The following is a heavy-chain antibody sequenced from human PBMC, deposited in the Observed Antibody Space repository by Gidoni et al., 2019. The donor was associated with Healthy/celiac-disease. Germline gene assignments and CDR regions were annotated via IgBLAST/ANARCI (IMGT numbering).Heavy chain of an antibody. J-gene: IGHJ4*02. CDR1: GFTFSSYA. Sequence: EVPLLESGGGLVQPGGSLRLSCSASGFTFSSYAMSWVRQAPGKGLEWVSAISGSGGSTYYADSVKGRFTISRDNSKNTLYLQMNSLRAEDTAVYYCAKDSRRVVAATCDYWGQGTLVTVSS. V-gene: IGHV3-23*01. CDR3: AKDSRRVVAATCDY. CDR2: ISGSGGST. D-gene: IGHD2-15*01.